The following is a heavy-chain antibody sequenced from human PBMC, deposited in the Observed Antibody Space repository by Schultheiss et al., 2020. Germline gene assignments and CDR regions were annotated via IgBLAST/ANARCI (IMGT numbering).Heavy chain of an antibody. CDR3: ARHWGGAVAGTYYFDY. CDR2: VYNSGNT. CDR1: GGSISSYY. Sequence: SETLSLTCTVSGGSISSYYWSWLRQPPGKGPEWIGNVYNSGNTYYNPSLKSRVTISADTSRNQLSLRLTSVTAADTAVYYCARHWGGAVAGTYYFDYWGQGTLVTVSS. J-gene: IGHJ4*02. D-gene: IGHD6-19*01. V-gene: IGHV4-59*08.